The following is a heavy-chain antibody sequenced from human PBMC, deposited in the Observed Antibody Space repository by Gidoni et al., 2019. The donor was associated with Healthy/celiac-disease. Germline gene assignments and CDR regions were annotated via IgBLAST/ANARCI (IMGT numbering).Heavy chain of an antibody. D-gene: IGHD6-13*01. J-gene: IGHJ4*02. CDR3: ARDGTRYSSSWFDY. CDR2: LYYRGST. V-gene: IGHV4-31*03. Sequence: QVQLQASGPGLVKPSQTLSLTCTVSGGSISSGGYYWSWIRQHPGKGLEGLGDLYYRGSTYHNPSLKSRVTISVDTSKNQFSLKLSSVTAADTAVYYCARDGTRYSSSWFDYWGQGTLVTVSS. CDR1: GGSISSGGYY.